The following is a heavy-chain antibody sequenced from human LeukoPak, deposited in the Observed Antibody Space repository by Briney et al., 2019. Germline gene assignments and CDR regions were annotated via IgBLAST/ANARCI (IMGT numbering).Heavy chain of an antibody. CDR2: IYPGDSDT. J-gene: IGHJ6*03. CDR1: GYSFTSYW. D-gene: IGHD4-17*01. Sequence: GESLRISCKGSGYSFTSYWIGWVRQMPGKGLERMGIIYPGDSDTRYSPSFQGQVTISADKSISTAYLQWSSLKASDTAMYYCARHLTDYGDYDYYYYYMDVWGKGTTVTVSS. V-gene: IGHV5-51*01. CDR3: ARHLTDYGDYDYYYYYMDV.